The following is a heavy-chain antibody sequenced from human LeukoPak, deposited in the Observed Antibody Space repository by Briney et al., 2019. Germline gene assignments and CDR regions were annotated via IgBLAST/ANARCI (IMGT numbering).Heavy chain of an antibody. CDR1: GGSISSYY. Sequence: SETLSLTCTVSGGSISSYYWSWIRQPPGKGLEWIGYIYYSGSTNYNPSLKSRVTISVDTSKNQFSLKLSSVTAADTAVYYCAREGYCTNGVCYYDYFDYWGQGTLVTVSS. D-gene: IGHD2-8*01. CDR3: AREGYCTNGVCYYDYFDY. CDR2: IYYSGST. V-gene: IGHV4-59*01. J-gene: IGHJ4*02.